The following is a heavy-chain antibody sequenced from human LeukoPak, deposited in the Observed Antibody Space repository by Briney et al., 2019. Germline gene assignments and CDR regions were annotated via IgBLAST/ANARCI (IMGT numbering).Heavy chain of an antibody. CDR2: ISSSGDNT. CDR1: GFTFSNYA. V-gene: IGHV3-23*01. Sequence: GGSLRLSCAASGFTFSNYAMSWVRQAPGKGLEWVSTISSSGDNTHYADSVKGRFTISRDDSKNTLFLQMNSLRAEDTAVYYCAKRHYYASGSPLYYFDYWGQGTLVTVSS. D-gene: IGHD3-10*01. J-gene: IGHJ4*02. CDR3: AKRHYYASGSPLYYFDY.